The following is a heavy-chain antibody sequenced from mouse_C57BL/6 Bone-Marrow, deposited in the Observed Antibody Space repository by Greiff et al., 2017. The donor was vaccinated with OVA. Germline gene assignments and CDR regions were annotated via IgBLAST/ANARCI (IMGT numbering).Heavy chain of an antibody. CDR1: GYTFTDYE. J-gene: IGHJ3*01. V-gene: IGHV1-15*01. Sequence: LQESGAELVRPGASVTLSCKASGYTFTDYEMHWVKQTPVHGLEWIGAIDPETGGTAYNQKFKGKAILTADKSSSTAYMELRSLTSEDSAVYYCTWVFAYWGQGTLVTVSA. CDR3: TWVFAY. CDR2: IDPETGGT.